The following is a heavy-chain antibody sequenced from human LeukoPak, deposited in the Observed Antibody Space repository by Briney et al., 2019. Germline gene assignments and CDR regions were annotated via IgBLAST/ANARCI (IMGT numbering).Heavy chain of an antibody. J-gene: IGHJ6*02. V-gene: IGHV4-39*01. D-gene: IGHD3-10*01. CDR1: GGSISSSSYY. CDR2: IYYSGST. Sequence: SETLSLTCTVSGGSISSSSYYWGWIRQPPGKGLEWIGSIYYSGSTYYNPSLKSRVTISVDTSKNQFPLKLSSVTAADTAVYYCARQGKNLQTYYYGSGSYPRSDYYYYGMDVWGQGTTVTVSS. CDR3: ARQGKNLQTYYYGSGSYPRSDYYYYGMDV.